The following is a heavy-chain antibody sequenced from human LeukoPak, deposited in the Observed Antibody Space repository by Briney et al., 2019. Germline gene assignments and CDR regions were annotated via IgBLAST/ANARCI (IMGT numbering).Heavy chain of an antibody. D-gene: IGHD6-13*01. CDR1: GFTFSSYA. J-gene: IGHJ4*02. CDR2: ISYDGSNK. Sequence: GRSLRLSCAASGFTFSSYAMHWVRQAPGKGLEWVAVISYDGSNKYYADSVKGRFTISRDNSKNTLYLQMNSLRAEDTAVYYCARCIAVAAAFFDYWGQGTLVTVSS. V-gene: IGHV3-30-3*01. CDR3: ARCIAVAAAFFDY.